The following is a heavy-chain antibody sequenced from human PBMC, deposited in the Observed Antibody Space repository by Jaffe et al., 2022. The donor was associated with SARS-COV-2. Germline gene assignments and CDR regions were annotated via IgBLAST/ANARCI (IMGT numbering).Heavy chain of an antibody. D-gene: IGHD1-26*01. J-gene: IGHJ5*02. CDR3: ARGPHSGSYPNWFDP. CDR2: IYYSGST. V-gene: IGHV4-31*03. Sequence: QVQLQESGPGLVKPSQTLSLTCTVSGGSISSGGYYWSWIRQHPGKGLEWIGYIYYSGSTYYNPSLKSRVTISVDTSKNQFSLKLSSVTAADTAVYYCARGPHSGSYPNWFDPWGQGTLVTVSS. CDR1: GGSISSGGYY.